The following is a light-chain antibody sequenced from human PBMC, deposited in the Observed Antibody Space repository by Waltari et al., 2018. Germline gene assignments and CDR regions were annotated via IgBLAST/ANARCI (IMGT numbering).Light chain of an antibody. CDR3: QHHHIYPFT. CDR1: QSISSH. J-gene: IGKJ3*01. V-gene: IGKV1-39*01. CDR2: LTS. Sequence: DIQMTQSPSSLSASVGDRVTITCRASQSISSHLNWYQQKPGKAPRLLIYLTSNLQSGVPSRFSGSGSGTEFSLTISSLQPEDFATYYCQHHHIYPFTFGPGTKVDIK.